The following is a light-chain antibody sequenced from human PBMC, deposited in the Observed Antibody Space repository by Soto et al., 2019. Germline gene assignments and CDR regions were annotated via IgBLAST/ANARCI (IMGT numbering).Light chain of an antibody. J-gene: IGKJ1*01. V-gene: IGKV2-24*01. CDR1: ESLLHNDGNTY. CDR3: MQATQSTWT. Sequence: DIVMTQTPLSSPVEIGHGAYISSRSPESLLHNDGNTYLSWFQQGPGQPPRLLIYKVSDRFSGVPDRFSGSGAGTDFTLTISRVEAEDVGVYSCMQATQSTWTFGQGTKVDIK. CDR2: KVS.